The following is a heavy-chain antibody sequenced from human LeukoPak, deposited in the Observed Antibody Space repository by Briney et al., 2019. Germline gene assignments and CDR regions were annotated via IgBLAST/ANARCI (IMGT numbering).Heavy chain of an antibody. D-gene: IGHD3-3*01. CDR1: GYTFTGYY. CDR2: INPNSGGT. V-gene: IGHV1-2*02. CDR3: ATYYDFWSGYYSVDY. Sequence: ASVKVSCKASGYTFTGYYMHWVRQASGQGLEWMGWINPNSGGTNYAQKFQGRVTMTRDTSISTAYMELSRLRSDDTAVYYCATYYDFWSGYYSVDYWGQGTLVTVSS. J-gene: IGHJ4*02.